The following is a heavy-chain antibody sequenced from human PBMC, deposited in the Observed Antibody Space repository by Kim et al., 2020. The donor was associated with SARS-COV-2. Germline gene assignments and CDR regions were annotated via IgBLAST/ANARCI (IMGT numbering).Heavy chain of an antibody. CDR1: GIPFSNAW. Sequence: GGSLRLSCAVSGIPFSNAWFNWVRQSPGKGLEWVGRIKSKTDGVTSDLAAPVKGRFAISRDDSENTLYLLMNNVKTDDSAVYYCTTVSMRWGQGTLVTVSS. CDR3: TTVSMR. V-gene: IGHV3-15*01. J-gene: IGHJ4*02. CDR2: IKSKTDGVTS. D-gene: IGHD2-2*01.